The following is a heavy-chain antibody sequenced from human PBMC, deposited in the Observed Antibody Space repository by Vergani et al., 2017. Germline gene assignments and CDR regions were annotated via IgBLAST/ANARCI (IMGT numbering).Heavy chain of an antibody. D-gene: IGHD3-10*01. CDR2: IWYDGSNK. Sequence: QVQLVESGGGVVQPGRSLRLSCAASGFTFSSYGMHWVRQAPGKGLEWVAVIWYDGSNKYYADSVKGRFTIARDNSKNTLYLQMNSLRAEDTAVYYCAKSKIWFGELCLDYWGQGTLVTVSS. J-gene: IGHJ4*02. CDR3: AKSKIWFGELCLDY. CDR1: GFTFSSYG. V-gene: IGHV3-33*06.